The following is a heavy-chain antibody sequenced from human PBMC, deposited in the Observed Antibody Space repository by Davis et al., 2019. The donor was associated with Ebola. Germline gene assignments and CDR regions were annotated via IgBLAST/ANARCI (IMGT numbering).Heavy chain of an antibody. J-gene: IGHJ4*02. D-gene: IGHD4-11*01. Sequence: PGGSLRLSCKGSGYSFTSYWIGWVRQMPGKGLEWMGIIYPGDSDTRYSPSFQGQVTISAEKSISTAYLQWSSLKASDTARYYCARNRGATVTPTDYWGQGTLVTVSS. CDR2: IYPGDSDT. V-gene: IGHV5-51*01. CDR3: ARNRGATVTPTDY. CDR1: GYSFTSYW.